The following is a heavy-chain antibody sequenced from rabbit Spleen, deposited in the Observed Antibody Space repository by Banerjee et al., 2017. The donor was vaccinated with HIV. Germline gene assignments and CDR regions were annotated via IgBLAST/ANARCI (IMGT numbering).Heavy chain of an antibody. Sequence: QSLEESGGDLVKPGASLTLTCTASGFSFSNAYDIVWVRQAPGKGLEWIGYIYSSIHYTYYANWAKGRFTISKTSSTTVTLQMTSLTAADTATYFCARDLTSIIGWNFNLWGQGTLVTVS. J-gene: IGHJ4*01. D-gene: IGHD1-1*01. CDR1: GFSFSNAYD. CDR2: IYSSIHYT. CDR3: ARDLTSIIGWNFNL. V-gene: IGHV1S40*01.